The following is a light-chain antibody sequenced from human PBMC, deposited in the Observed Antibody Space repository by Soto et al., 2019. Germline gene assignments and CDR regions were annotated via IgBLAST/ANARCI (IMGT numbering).Light chain of an antibody. Sequence: QSALTQAASVSGSPGQSITISCTGTSSDVGSSKFVSWYQQHPVKAPKLMIYEGSKRPSGVSNRFSGSKSDNTASLTISGLQAEDEADYYYCSYAGSSTLVFGGGPQLTV. CDR2: EGS. J-gene: IGLJ2*01. V-gene: IGLV2-23*01. CDR1: SSDVGSSKF. CDR3: CSYAGSSTLV.